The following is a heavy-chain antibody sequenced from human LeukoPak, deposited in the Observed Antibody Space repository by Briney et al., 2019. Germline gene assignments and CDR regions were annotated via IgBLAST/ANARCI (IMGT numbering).Heavy chain of an antibody. CDR1: GFTFSSYS. CDR2: ISSSSSYI. D-gene: IGHD3-22*01. CDR3: ARAYYDSSGYYYVYFDC. V-gene: IGHV3-21*01. Sequence: GGSLRLSCAASGFTFSSYSMNWVRQAPGKGLEWVSSISSSSSYIYYADSVKGRFTISRDNAKNSLYLQMNSLRAEDTAVYYCARAYYDSSGYYYVYFDCWGQGTLVTVSS. J-gene: IGHJ4*02.